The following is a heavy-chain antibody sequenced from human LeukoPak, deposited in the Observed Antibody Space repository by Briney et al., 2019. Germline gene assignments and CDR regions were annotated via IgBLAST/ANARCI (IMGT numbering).Heavy chain of an antibody. Sequence: PSETLSLTCNVSGGSVRSGSYYWTWIRQPPGKGLEWIGYIYSSGSTNYNPSLKSRVTISVDTSKNQFSLKLSSVTAADTAVYYCARAHSGYSIDYWGQGTLVTVSS. CDR1: GGSVRSGSYY. D-gene: IGHD3-22*01. J-gene: IGHJ4*02. CDR3: ARAHSGYSIDY. CDR2: IYSSGST. V-gene: IGHV4-61*01.